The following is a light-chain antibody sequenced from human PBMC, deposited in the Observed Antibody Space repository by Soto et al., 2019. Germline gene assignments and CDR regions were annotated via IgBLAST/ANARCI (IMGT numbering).Light chain of an antibody. CDR3: QHHNSYPIP. J-gene: IGKJ5*01. Sequence: DIQMTQSPSTLSASVGDRVTITCRASQSISNWLAWSQQKPGKAPKLLIFDASTLESGVPSRFSGSGSGTEFTLTISSLQPDDFATYYCQHHNSYPIPFGQGTRLDIK. CDR1: QSISNW. CDR2: DAS. V-gene: IGKV1-5*01.